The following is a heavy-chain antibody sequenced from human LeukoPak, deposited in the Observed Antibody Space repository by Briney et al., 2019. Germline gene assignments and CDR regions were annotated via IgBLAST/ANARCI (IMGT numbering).Heavy chain of an antibody. V-gene: IGHV3-48*03. CDR3: ARPSGWYPK. CDR2: ISSSGSTI. Sequence: SGGSLRLPCAASGFTFSSYEMNWVRQAPGKGLEWVSYISSSGSTIYYADSVKGRFTISRDNAKNSLYLQMNSLRAEDTAVYYCARPSGWYPKWGQGTLVTVSS. CDR1: GFTFSSYE. D-gene: IGHD6-13*01. J-gene: IGHJ4*02.